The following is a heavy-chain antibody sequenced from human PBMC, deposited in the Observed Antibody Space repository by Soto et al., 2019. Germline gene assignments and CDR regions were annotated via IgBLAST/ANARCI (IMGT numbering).Heavy chain of an antibody. J-gene: IGHJ6*02. CDR2: IYSGGST. Sequence: GGSLRLSCAASGLSVSSSDMSWVRQASGKGLEWVSVIYSGGSTHDADSVKGRFTISRDSSKNTVHLQMNSLRVDDTAVYFCSTSSRNEYHFAMDAWGQGTTVTVSS. CDR1: GLSVSSSD. V-gene: IGHV3-53*01. CDR3: STSSRNEYHFAMDA. D-gene: IGHD6-6*01.